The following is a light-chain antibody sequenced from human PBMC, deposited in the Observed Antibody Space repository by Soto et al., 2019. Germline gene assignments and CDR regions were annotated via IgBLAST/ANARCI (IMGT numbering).Light chain of an antibody. CDR3: SSYTRGGSVI. Sequence: QSALTQPASVSGSPGQSITISCTATTSDVGDYNYVSWYQQYPGKAPKPIIYHVSNRPSGVSNRFSGSKSGDTASLTISGLQAEDEADYYCSSYTRGGSVIFGGGTQLTVL. J-gene: IGLJ2*01. V-gene: IGLV2-14*01. CDR2: HVS. CDR1: TSDVGDYNY.